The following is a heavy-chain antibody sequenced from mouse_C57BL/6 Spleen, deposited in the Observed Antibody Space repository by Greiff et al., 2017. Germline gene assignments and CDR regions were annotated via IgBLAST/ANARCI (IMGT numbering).Heavy chain of an antibody. D-gene: IGHD3-2*02. CDR3: ARSSSGYAMDY. CDR1: GFTFSSYA. Sequence: EVHLVESGGGLVKPGGSLKLSCAASGFTFSSYAMSWVRQTPEKRLEWVATISDGGSYTYYPDNVKGRFTISRDNAKNNLYLQMSHLKSEDTAMYYCARSSSGYAMDYWGQGTSVTVSS. CDR2: ISDGGSYT. J-gene: IGHJ4*01. V-gene: IGHV5-4*01.